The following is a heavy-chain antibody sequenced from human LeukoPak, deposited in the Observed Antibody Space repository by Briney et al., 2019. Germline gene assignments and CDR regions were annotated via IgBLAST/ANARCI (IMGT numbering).Heavy chain of an antibody. J-gene: IGHJ3*02. CDR3: AKLGLWFGEPDDAFDI. Sequence: GGSLRLSCAASGFTLSSYAMSWVRQAPGKGLEWVSAISGSGGSTYYADSVKGRFTISRDNSKNTLYLQMNSLRAEDTAVYYCAKLGLWFGEPDDAFDIWGQGTMVTVSS. CDR2: ISGSGGST. V-gene: IGHV3-23*01. CDR1: GFTLSSYA. D-gene: IGHD3-10*01.